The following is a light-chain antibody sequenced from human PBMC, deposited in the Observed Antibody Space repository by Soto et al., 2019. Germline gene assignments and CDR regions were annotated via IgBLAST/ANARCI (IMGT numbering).Light chain of an antibody. CDR2: GGY. Sequence: EIVLTQSPGTLSLSPGERATLSCRASQSVSSSNLAWYQQKRGQSPRVIIYGGYTRAAGIPDRFSGSGSGPDFTLTISRLEPEDFAVYYCQQYNNWPPYTFGQGTKVDIK. V-gene: IGKV3-20*01. CDR3: QQYNNWPPYT. J-gene: IGKJ2*01. CDR1: QSVSSSN.